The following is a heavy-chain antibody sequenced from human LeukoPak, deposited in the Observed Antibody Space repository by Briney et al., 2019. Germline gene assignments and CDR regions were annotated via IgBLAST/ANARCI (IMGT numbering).Heavy chain of an antibody. J-gene: IGHJ4*02. CDR3: AKWDMTTVTD. D-gene: IGHD4-17*01. CDR2: IRYDGSNK. Sequence: GGSLRLSCAASGFTFSSYGMHWVRQAPGKGLEWVAVIRYDGSNKYYADSVKGRFTISRDNSKNTLYLQMNSLRAEDTAVYYCAKWDMTTVTDWGQGTLVTVSS. V-gene: IGHV3-30*02. CDR1: GFTFSSYG.